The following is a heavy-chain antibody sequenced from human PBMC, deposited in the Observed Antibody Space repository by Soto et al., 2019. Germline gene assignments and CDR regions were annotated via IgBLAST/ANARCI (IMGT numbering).Heavy chain of an antibody. CDR2: MNPNSGET. Sequence: QAQLVQSGAEVKKPGASVKVSCKTSGYTFTDYDINWVRQATGQGLEWIGWMNPNSGETGYAQKFQGRVTITRSASLSTAYLELSSLRSEDTAVYYCARVPVAARPPWYNWFDPWGQGTLVTVSS. V-gene: IGHV1-8*01. J-gene: IGHJ5*02. D-gene: IGHD6-19*01. CDR3: ARVPVAARPPWYNWFDP. CDR1: GYTFTDYD.